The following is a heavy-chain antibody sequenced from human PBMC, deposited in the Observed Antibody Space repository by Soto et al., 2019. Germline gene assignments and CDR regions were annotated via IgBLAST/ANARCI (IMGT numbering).Heavy chain of an antibody. Sequence: NPSETLSLTCAVYGGSFSGYYWSWIRQPPGKGLEWIGEINHSGSTNYNPSLKSRVTISVDTSKNQSSLRLSSVTAADTAVYYCARDKLAGLEIDYWGQGTLVTVSS. CDR2: INHSGST. CDR3: ARDKLAGLEIDY. V-gene: IGHV4-34*01. D-gene: IGHD3-3*02. J-gene: IGHJ4*02. CDR1: GGSFSGYY.